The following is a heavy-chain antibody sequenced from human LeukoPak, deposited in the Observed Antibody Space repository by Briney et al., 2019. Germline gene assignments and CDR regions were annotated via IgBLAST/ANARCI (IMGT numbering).Heavy chain of an antibody. D-gene: IGHD3-10*01. J-gene: IGHJ5*02. CDR2: INPNSGGT. CDR3: ATNILVRDIINWFDP. Sequence: GASVKVSCKASGYTFTSYYMHWVRQAPGQGLEWMGWINPNSGGTNYAQKFQGRVTMTRDTSIRTAYMELSSLRYDDTAVYYCATNILVRDIINWFDPWGQGTLVTVSS. CDR1: GYTFTSYY. V-gene: IGHV1-2*02.